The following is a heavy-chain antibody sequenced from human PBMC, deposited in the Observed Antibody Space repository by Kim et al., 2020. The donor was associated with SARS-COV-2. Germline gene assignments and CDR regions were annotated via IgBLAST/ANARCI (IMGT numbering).Heavy chain of an antibody. D-gene: IGHD5-12*01. CDR2: INADGSTT. J-gene: IGHJ5*01. V-gene: IGHV3-74*01. CDR1: GFTFSSHW. CDR3: ARGTNSGYDS. Sequence: GGSLRLSCAASGFTFSSHWMHWVRQAPGKGLVWVSHINADGSTTFYADSVKGRFTISRDNAKKTLYLQMNSLRAEDTAVYYCARGTNSGYDSWGQGTLVTVSS.